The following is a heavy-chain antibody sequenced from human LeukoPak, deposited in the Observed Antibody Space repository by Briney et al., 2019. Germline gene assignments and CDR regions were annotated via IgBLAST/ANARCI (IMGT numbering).Heavy chain of an antibody. J-gene: IGHJ4*02. CDR2: ISGRGDST. Sequence: PGGSLRLSCTVSGFTVSSNSMSWARQAPGKGLEWVSTISGRGDSTYYADSVKGRFTISRDNSKNTLYVQMKSLRAEDTAVYYCAKGPRGDCSGGSCPGDYWGQGTLVTVSS. CDR1: GFTVSSNS. D-gene: IGHD2-15*01. CDR3: AKGPRGDCSGGSCPGDY. V-gene: IGHV3-23*01.